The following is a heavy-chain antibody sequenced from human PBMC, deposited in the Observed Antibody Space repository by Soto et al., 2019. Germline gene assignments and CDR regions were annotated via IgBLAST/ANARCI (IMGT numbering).Heavy chain of an antibody. V-gene: IGHV4-59*01. CDR2: IYYSGST. Sequence: SETLSLTCTVSGGPISSYYWSWIRQPPGKGLEWIGYIYYSGSTNYNPSLKSRVTISVDTSKNQFSLKLSSVTAADTAVYYCARAYCSGGSCYFDYWGQGTLVTVSS. CDR1: GGPISSYY. J-gene: IGHJ4*02. CDR3: ARAYCSGGSCYFDY. D-gene: IGHD2-15*01.